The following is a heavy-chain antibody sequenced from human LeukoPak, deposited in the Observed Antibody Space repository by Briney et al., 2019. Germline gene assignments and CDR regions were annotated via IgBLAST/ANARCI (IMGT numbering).Heavy chain of an antibody. CDR3: ARPNGYSSSWYWFDH. V-gene: IGHV3-49*05. Sequence: KAGGSLRLSCTAYGFTFGDYAMSWFRQAPGKGLEWVGFIRSKAYGGTTGYAASVKGRFTISRDDSKSIAYLQMNSLKTEDTAVYYCARPNGYSSSWYWFDHWGQGTLVTVSS. D-gene: IGHD6-13*01. CDR1: GFTFGDYA. CDR2: IRSKAYGGTT. J-gene: IGHJ5*02.